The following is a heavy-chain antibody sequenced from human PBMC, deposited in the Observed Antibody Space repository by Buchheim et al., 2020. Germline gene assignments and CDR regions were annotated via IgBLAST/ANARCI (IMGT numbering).Heavy chain of an antibody. V-gene: IGHV3-33*01. CDR2: IWYDGSNK. D-gene: IGHD3-22*01. CDR1: GFTVSSYG. Sequence: QVQLVESGGGVVQPGRSLRLSCAASGFTVSSYGMHWVRQAPGKGLEWVAVIWYDGSNKYYADSVKGRFTISRDNSKNKLYLQMNSLRAEDTAVYYCARDRSLPDSSGYYHFYYYYGMDVWGQGTT. J-gene: IGHJ6*02. CDR3: ARDRSLPDSSGYYHFYYYYGMDV.